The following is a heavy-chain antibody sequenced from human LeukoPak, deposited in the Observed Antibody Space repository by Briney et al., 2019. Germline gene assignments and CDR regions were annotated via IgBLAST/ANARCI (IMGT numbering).Heavy chain of an antibody. Sequence: GASVKVSCKASGYTFTGYYMHWVRQAPGQGLEWMGWINPNSGGTNYAQKFQGRVTMTRDTSISTAYMELSRLRSDDTAVYYCARDRAYNWNDKCAFDIWGQGTMVTVSS. V-gene: IGHV1-2*02. CDR1: GYTFTGYY. D-gene: IGHD1-1*01. CDR2: INPNSGGT. J-gene: IGHJ3*02. CDR3: ARDRAYNWNDKCAFDI.